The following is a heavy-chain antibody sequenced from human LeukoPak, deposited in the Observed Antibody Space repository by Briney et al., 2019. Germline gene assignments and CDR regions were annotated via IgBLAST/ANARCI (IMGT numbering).Heavy chain of an antibody. CDR2: INSDGKTT. Sequence: PGGSLRLSCAASGFTFDNYWMHWVRQAPGKGLVWVSGINSDGKTTSYADSVKGRFTTSRDNAKSTLFLETNSLRVEDTAVYYCAKLSSYWSFDYWGQGSLVTVSS. J-gene: IGHJ4*02. V-gene: IGHV3-74*01. CDR1: GFTFDNYW. CDR3: AKLSSYWSFDY. D-gene: IGHD6-13*01.